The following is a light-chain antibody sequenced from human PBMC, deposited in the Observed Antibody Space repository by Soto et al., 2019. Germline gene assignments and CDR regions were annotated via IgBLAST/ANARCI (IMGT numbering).Light chain of an antibody. CDR1: NIGSKS. CDR3: QVWDISSNHVV. J-gene: IGLJ2*01. Sequence: SYELTQPPSVSVAPGKTARNTCGGNNIGSKSVHWYQQKAGQAPILAMYYDSDRPSGIPERFSGSNSGNTATLTISTVEAGDDADYSCQVWDISSNHVVFGGGTKLTVL. V-gene: IGLV3-21*04. CDR2: YDS.